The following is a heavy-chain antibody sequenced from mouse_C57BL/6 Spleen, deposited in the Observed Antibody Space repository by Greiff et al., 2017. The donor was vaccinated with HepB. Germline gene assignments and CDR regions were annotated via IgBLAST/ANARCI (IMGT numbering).Heavy chain of an antibody. Sequence: EVQLQQSGPVLVKPGASVKMSCKASGYTFTDYYMNWVKQSHGKSLEWIGVINPYNGGTSYNQKFKGKATLTVDKSSSTAYMELNSLTSEDSAVYYFASDIHGTDLDYWGKGTTLTVSS. CDR3: ASDIHGTDLDY. V-gene: IGHV1-19*01. CDR2: INPYNGGT. CDR1: GYTFTDYY. D-gene: IGHD2-1*01. J-gene: IGHJ2*01.